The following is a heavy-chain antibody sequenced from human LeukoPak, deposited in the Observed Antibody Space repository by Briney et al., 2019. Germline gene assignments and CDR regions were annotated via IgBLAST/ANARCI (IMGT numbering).Heavy chain of an antibody. D-gene: IGHD5-12*01. CDR3: ASGGADSGSLFDY. Sequence: SETLSLTCTVSGGSISSGDHYWSWIRQPPGRGLEGIGYIYYSGSTSGSTTYYNPSLKSRATVSVDTSKNRFSLKLSSVTAADTAVYYCASGGADSGSLFDYWGQGTLVTVSS. V-gene: IGHV4-30-4*01. CDR1: GGSISSGDHY. CDR2: IYYSGSTSGSTT. J-gene: IGHJ4*02.